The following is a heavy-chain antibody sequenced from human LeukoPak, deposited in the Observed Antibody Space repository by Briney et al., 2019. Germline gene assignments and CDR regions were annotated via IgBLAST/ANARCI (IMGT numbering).Heavy chain of an antibody. Sequence: GGSLRLSCAASGVTFSSYGMSWVRQAPGKGLEWVSAIGGSGGSTYYADSVKGRFTISRDNSKNTLYLQMNSLRAEDTAVYYCAKDGGYYDSSGYPTAIGAFDIWGQGAMVTVSS. CDR2: IGGSGGST. D-gene: IGHD3-22*01. CDR1: GVTFSSYG. V-gene: IGHV3-23*01. J-gene: IGHJ3*02. CDR3: AKDGGYYDSSGYPTAIGAFDI.